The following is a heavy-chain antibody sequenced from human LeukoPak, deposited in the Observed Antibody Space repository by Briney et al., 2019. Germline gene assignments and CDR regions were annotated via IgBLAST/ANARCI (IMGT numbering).Heavy chain of an antibody. D-gene: IGHD3-16*01. CDR3: ARDLGDYDYVWGSLFAVDAFDI. CDR1: GFTFSSYA. CDR2: ISGSGGST. V-gene: IGHV3-23*01. J-gene: IGHJ3*02. Sequence: GGSLRLSCAASGFTFSSYAMSWVRQAPGKGLEWVSAISGSGGSTYYADSVKGRFTISRDNSKNTLYLQMNSLRAEDTAVYYCARDLGDYDYVWGSLFAVDAFDIWGQGTMVTVSS.